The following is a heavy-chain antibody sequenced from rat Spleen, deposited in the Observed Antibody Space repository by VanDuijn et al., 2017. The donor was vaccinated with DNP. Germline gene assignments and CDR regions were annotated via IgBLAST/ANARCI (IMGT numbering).Heavy chain of an antibody. Sequence: EVQLVESGGGLVQPGRSLKLSCAASGFTFSDYYMAWVRQAPKKGLEWVATIIYDVRKTYYLDSVKGRFTISRDNAKSTLYLQMDSLRSEDTATYYCTTGDWEDYFDYWGQGVMVTVSS. CDR1: GFTFSDYY. CDR3: TTGDWEDYFDY. CDR2: IIYDVRKT. D-gene: IGHD5-1*01. V-gene: IGHV5S10*01. J-gene: IGHJ2*01.